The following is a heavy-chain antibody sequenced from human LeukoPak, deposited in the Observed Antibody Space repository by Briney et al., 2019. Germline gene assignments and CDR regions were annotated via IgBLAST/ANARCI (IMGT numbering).Heavy chain of an antibody. CDR1: GFTFSSYS. CDR2: ISSSSNYI. V-gene: IGHV3-21*01. D-gene: IGHD3-22*01. J-gene: IGHJ4*02. CDR3: ARGQFRYYDSSGYYGPDY. Sequence: GGSLRLSCEASGFTFSSYSMNWVRQAPGKGLEWVSSISSSSNYIYYADSVKGRFTISRDNAKNSLYLQMNSLRAEDTAVYYCARGQFRYYDSSGYYGPDYWGQGTLVTVSS.